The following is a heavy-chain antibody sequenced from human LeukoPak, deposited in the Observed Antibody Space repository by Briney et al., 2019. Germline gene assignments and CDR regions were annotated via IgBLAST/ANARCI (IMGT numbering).Heavy chain of an antibody. D-gene: IGHD6-19*01. Sequence: GGSLRLSCAASGFTFSSYGMHWVRQAPGKGLEWVAVISYDGTNKYYADSVKGRFTISRDNSKNTLDLQMNSLRAEDTAVYYCAKVAVAGKHCFDYWGQGTLVTVSS. CDR2: ISYDGTNK. J-gene: IGHJ4*02. CDR1: GFTFSSYG. V-gene: IGHV3-30*18. CDR3: AKVAVAGKHCFDY.